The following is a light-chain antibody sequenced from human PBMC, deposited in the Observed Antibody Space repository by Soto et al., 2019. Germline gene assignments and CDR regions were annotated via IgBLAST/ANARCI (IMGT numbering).Light chain of an antibody. CDR1: QSLLHSNGYNY. CDR3: QQSYSTPPWT. Sequence: MTQSPLSLSVTPGEPASISCRSSQSLLHSNGYNYLDWYLQKPGKAPELLIYAASTLQSGVPSRFSGSGSGTDFTLTISSLQPEDFATYFCQQSYSTPPWTFGQGTKVDIK. V-gene: IGKV1-39*01. CDR2: AAS. J-gene: IGKJ1*01.